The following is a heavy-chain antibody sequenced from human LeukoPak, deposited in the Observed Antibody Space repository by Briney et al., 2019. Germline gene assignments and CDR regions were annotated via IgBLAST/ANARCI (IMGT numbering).Heavy chain of an antibody. CDR1: GGTFSSYA. V-gene: IGHV1-69*01. Sequence: GSSVKVSCKASGGTFSSYAISWVRQAPGQGLEWMGGIIPIFGTANYAQKFQGRVTITADESTSTAYMELSSLRSEDTAAYYCARSTNYYGSGSYGRFDYYYYGMDVWGQGTTVTVSS. CDR2: IIPIFGTA. J-gene: IGHJ6*02. D-gene: IGHD3-10*01. CDR3: ARSTNYYGSGSYGRFDYYYYGMDV.